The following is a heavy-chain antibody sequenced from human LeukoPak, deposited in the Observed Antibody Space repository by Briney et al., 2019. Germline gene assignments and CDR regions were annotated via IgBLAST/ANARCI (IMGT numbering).Heavy chain of an antibody. J-gene: IGHJ4*02. D-gene: IGHD4-17*01. CDR3: AREYGSGGDYYFDY. CDR1: GYSFISQY. CDR2: INPRGGST. Sequence: ASVKVSCKASGYSFISQYVHWVRQAPGQGLEWMGIINPRGGSTSYAQKFQGRVTMTRDTSTSTVYMELSSLRSEDTAVYYCAREYGSGGDYYFDYWGQGTLVTVSS. V-gene: IGHV1-46*01.